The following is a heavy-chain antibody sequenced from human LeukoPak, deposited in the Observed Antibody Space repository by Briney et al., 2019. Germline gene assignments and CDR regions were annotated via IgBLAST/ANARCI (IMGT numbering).Heavy chain of an antibody. CDR1: GGTFSSYA. CDR3: ASTTLYCTNGVCYTRNWFDP. CDR2: IIPIFGTA. J-gene: IGHJ5*02. V-gene: IGHV1-69*05. D-gene: IGHD2-8*01. Sequence: SVKVSCKASGGTFSSYATSWVRQAPGQGLEWMGGIIPIFGTANYAQKFQGRVTITTDESTSTAYMELSSLRSEDTAVYYCASTTLYCTNGVCYTRNWFDPWGQGTLVTVSS.